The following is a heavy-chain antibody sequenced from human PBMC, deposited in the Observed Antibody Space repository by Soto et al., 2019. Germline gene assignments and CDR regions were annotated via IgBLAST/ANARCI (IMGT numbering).Heavy chain of an antibody. CDR3: AVVAGSYWFDC. J-gene: IGHJ5*01. Sequence: PGGSLRLSCSASGFTFSSYGMHWVRQAPGKGLEYVSAIKNSGSSTDYADSVKGRFTISRDNSKNTLYLQMSSLTSEDTAVYYCAVVAGSYWFDCWGHGTLVTVSS. D-gene: IGHD6-19*01. CDR1: GFTFSSYG. CDR2: IKNSGSST. V-gene: IGHV3-64D*08.